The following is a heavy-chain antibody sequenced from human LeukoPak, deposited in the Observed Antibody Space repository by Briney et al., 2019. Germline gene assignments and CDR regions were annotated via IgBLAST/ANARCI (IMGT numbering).Heavy chain of an antibody. CDR2: ISYDGREK. V-gene: IGHV3-30*04. CDR1: RFTFSSYS. CDR3: ARSHSSGWDVTEGVGDSDYYMDI. D-gene: IGHD6-19*01. Sequence: GGSLRLSCEASRFTFSSYSMHWVRQAPGKGLEWVAVISYDGREKDYADSVKGRFTISRDNSKNTVSLQMSGLRVEDTAVYYWARSHSSGWDVTEGVGDSDYYMDIWGKGTTVTVSS. J-gene: IGHJ6*03.